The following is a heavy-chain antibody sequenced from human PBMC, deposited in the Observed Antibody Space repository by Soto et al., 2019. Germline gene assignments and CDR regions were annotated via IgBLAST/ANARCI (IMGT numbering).Heavy chain of an antibody. V-gene: IGHV4-39*01. J-gene: IGHJ4*02. CDR1: GGSISSSSYY. CDR2: IYYSGST. D-gene: IGHD6-13*01. CDR3: ARLRGERIAAVDY. Sequence: NPSETLSLTCTVSGGSISSSSYYWGWIRQPPGKGLEWIGSIYYSGSTYYNPSLKSRVTISVDTSKNQFSLKLSSVTAADTAVYYCARLRGERIAAVDYWGQGTLVTV.